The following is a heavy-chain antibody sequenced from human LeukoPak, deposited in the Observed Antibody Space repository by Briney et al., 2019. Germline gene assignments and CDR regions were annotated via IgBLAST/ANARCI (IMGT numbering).Heavy chain of an antibody. D-gene: IGHD3-22*01. V-gene: IGHV3-30*09. CDR3: ARDYRFYYYDNNAHTFDF. Sequence: GGSLRLSCAASGFIFRNHPIHWVRQAPGKGLEWVSMISSDGGNQHYADAVKGRFVISRDNSKNVVFLHMNSLRPEDTAMYYCARDYRFYYYDNNAHTFDFWGQGTMVTVSS. CDR2: ISSDGGNQ. J-gene: IGHJ3*01. CDR1: GFIFRNHP.